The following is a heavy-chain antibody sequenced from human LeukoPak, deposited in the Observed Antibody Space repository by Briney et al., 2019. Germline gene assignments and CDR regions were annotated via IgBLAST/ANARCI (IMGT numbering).Heavy chain of an antibody. V-gene: IGHV1-46*01. D-gene: IGHD4-17*01. CDR2: INPSGGST. J-gene: IGHJ5*02. Sequence: ASVKVSCKASGGTFSSYAISWVRQAPGQGLEWMGIINPSGGSTSYAQKFQGRVTMTRDMSTSTVYMELSSLRSEDTAVYYCAREVPYGDYQDGEGFDPWGQGTLVTVSS. CDR3: AREVPYGDYQDGEGFDP. CDR1: GGTFSSYA.